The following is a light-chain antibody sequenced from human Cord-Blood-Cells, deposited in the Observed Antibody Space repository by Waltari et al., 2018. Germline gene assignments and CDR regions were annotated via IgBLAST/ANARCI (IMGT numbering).Light chain of an antibody. J-gene: IGLJ2*01. Sequence: SYVLTQPPSVSVAPGKTARITCGGNNIGRKRVHWYQQKPGQAPLLFIYYDSDRPSGIPERFSGSNSGNTATLTISSGDAGDEAVYYCQVWDSSSDHVVFGGGTKLTVL. CDR1: NIGRKR. CDR2: YDS. V-gene: IGLV3-21*04. CDR3: QVWDSSSDHVV.